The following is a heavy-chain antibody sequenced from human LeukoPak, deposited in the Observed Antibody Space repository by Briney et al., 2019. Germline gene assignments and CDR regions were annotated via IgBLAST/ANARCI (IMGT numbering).Heavy chain of an antibody. Sequence: SGTLSLTCAVSGGSISSGGYYWSWIRQPPGKGLEWIGEINHSGSTNYNPSLKSRVTISVDTSKNQFSLKLGSVTAADTAVYYCARGPSRYCSGGSCYSAIVYWGQGTLVTVSS. CDR1: GGSISSGGYY. V-gene: IGHV4-34*01. D-gene: IGHD2-15*01. CDR2: INHSGST. CDR3: ARGPSRYCSGGSCYSAIVY. J-gene: IGHJ4*02.